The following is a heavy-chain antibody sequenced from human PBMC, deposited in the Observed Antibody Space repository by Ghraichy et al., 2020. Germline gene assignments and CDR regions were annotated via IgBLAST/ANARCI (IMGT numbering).Heavy chain of an antibody. CDR1: GYTFTAYY. CDR2: IKPNSGGA. J-gene: IGHJ4*02. D-gene: IGHD5-12*01. Sequence: ASVKGSCKASGYTFTAYYMHWVRQAPGQGLEWLGLIKPNSGGANYAQKFQGRVTMTWDTSITTAYMEPSTLKSDDTAVYYCARGFSGQESYWGQGTLLTVSS. V-gene: IGHV1-2*02. CDR3: ARGFSGQESY.